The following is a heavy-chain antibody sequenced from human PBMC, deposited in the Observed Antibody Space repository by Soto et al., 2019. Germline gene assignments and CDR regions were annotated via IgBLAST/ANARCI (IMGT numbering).Heavy chain of an antibody. V-gene: IGHV3-33*01. D-gene: IGHD2-2*01. CDR2: IWYDGSNK. CDR1: GFTFSSYG. CDR3: ARLPAASQYFDY. Sequence: QVQLVESGGGVVQPGRSLRLSCAASGFTFSSYGMHWVRQAPGKGLEWVAVIWYDGSNKYYADSVKGRFTISRDNSKNTLYLQMNSLRAEDTAVYYCARLPAASQYFDYCGQGTLVTVSS. J-gene: IGHJ4*02.